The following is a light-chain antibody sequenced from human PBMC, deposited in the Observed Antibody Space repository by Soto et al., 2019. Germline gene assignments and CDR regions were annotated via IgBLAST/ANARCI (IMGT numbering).Light chain of an antibody. CDR3: LQHNDYPRT. J-gene: IGKJ1*01. V-gene: IGKV1-17*01. CDR1: QAIRND. CDR2: AAS. Sequence: DIQMTQSPSSLSASVGDRVTITCRASQAIRNDLGWYRQKPGKAPRRLIYAASSLQSGVPSRFSGSGSGTEFTLTISSLQPEDFATYYCLQHNDYPRTFGQGTRVEIE.